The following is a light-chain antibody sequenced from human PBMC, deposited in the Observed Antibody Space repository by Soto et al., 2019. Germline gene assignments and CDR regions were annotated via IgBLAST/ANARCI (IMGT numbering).Light chain of an antibody. J-gene: IGKJ1*01. CDR3: QHYNSYSEA. Sequence: DIQMTQSPSSLSASLGDRVIITCRASQSISSYLNWYQQKPGKAPKLLIYAASILQSGVPSRFSGSGSGTEFTLTISSLQPDDFATYYCQHYNSYSEAFGQGTKVDIK. V-gene: IGKV1-39*01. CDR2: AAS. CDR1: QSISSY.